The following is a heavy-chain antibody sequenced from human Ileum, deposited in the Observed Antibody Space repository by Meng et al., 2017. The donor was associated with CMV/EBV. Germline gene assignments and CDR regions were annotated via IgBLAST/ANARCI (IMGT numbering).Heavy chain of an antibody. J-gene: IGHJ4*02. V-gene: IGHV4-30-4*01. D-gene: IGHD6-19*01. CDR1: GDSLSTGDYH. CDR3: AREGGGWYFDS. Sequence: QVQWQGSGTGLGRLSQSLSLTGTAVGDSLSTGDYHWSWIRQPPGKGPEWIGYIYYSGSTLYNPSLKSPVTISLDKSKNQFPLRLRSVTAADTAVYFCAREGGGWYFDSWGQGTLVTVSS. CDR2: IYYSGST.